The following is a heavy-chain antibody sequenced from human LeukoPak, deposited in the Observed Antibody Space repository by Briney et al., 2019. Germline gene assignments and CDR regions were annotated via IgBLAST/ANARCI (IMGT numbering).Heavy chain of an antibody. V-gene: IGHV3-30*02. CDR1: GFTFSSYG. CDR2: IRYDGSNK. CDR3: AKVPLIVVVTNDAFDI. D-gene: IGHD3-22*01. J-gene: IGHJ3*02. Sequence: QSGGSLRLSCAASGFTFSSYGMHWFRQAPGKGLEWVAFIRYDGSNKYYADSVKGRFTISRDNSKNTLYLQMNSLRAEDTAVYYCAKVPLIVVVTNDAFDIWGHGTMVTVSS.